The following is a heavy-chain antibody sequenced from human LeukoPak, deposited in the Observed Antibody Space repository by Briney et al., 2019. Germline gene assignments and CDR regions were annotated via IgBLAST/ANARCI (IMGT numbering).Heavy chain of an antibody. CDR1: GFTVSSNY. CDR3: ARDPYHSSGFNDAFDI. J-gene: IGHJ3*02. V-gene: IGHV3-66*02. D-gene: IGHD3-22*01. Sequence: GGSLRLSCAASGFTVSSNYMSWVRQAPGKGLEWVSVIYSGGSTYYADSVKGRFTISRDNSKNTLYLQMNSLRAEDTAVYYCARDPYHSSGFNDAFDIWGQGTMVTVSS. CDR2: IYSGGST.